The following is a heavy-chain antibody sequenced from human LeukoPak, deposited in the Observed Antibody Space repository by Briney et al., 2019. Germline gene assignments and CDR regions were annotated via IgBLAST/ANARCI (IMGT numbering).Heavy chain of an antibody. V-gene: IGHV3-21*01. CDR2: ISSSSSYI. Sequence: GGSLRLSCAASGFTFSSYSMNWVRQAPGKGLEWVSSISSSSSYIYYADSVKGRFTISRDNAKNSLYLQMNSLRAEDTAVYYCAIVLLHSGYDYFDYWGQGTLVTVSS. CDR1: GFTFSSYS. J-gene: IGHJ4*02. CDR3: AIVLLHSGYDYFDY. D-gene: IGHD5-12*01.